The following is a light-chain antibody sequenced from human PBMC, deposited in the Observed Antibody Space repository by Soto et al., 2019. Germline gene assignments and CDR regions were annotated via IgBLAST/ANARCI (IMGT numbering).Light chain of an antibody. CDR3: QQYGSSPVT. V-gene: IGKV3-20*01. CDR2: VAS. J-gene: IGKJ1*01. CDR1: QSVSSSS. Sequence: EIVLTQSPGTLSLSPGERATLSCRASQSVSSSSLAWYQQRPGQAPKLLIYVASSRATGIPDRFSGSGSGTDFTLTISRLEPADFAVYYCQQYGSSPVTFGQGTKVEIK.